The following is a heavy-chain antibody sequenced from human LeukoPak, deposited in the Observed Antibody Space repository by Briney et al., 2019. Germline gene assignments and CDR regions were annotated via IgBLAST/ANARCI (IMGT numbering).Heavy chain of an antibody. CDR2: ISYDGSNK. CDR3: ARDNEEIVVVPAAIDY. Sequence: PGGPRRLSCAASGFTFSSYAMHGFRQAPGKGLEGVAFISYDGSNKYYADSVKGRFTISRDNSKNTLYLQMNSLRAEDTAVYYCARDNEEIVVVPAAIDYWGQGTLVTVSS. J-gene: IGHJ4*02. V-gene: IGHV3-30*04. CDR1: GFTFSSYA. D-gene: IGHD2-2*01.